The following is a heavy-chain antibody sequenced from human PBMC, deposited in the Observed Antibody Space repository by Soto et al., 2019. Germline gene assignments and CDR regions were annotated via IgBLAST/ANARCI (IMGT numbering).Heavy chain of an antibody. V-gene: IGHV4-59*01. CDR2: INHAEST. CDR3: ARFRRNYFDS. D-gene: IGHD3-10*01. J-gene: IGHJ4*02. Sequence: SETLSLTCTVSGDSLIGFYWGWIRQPPGKGLEWIGYINHAESTYYSPSLQSRVTISLDSSKTQFSLILTSVTAADTAVYFCARFRRNYFDSWGQGTLVTVSS. CDR1: GDSLIGFY.